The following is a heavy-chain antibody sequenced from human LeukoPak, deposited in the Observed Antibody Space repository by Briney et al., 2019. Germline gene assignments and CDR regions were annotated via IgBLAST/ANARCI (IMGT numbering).Heavy chain of an antibody. CDR3: ARAVGHGSGSPRMDV. Sequence: RGSLRLSCAASGFTFNTHSMNWVRQAPGKGLEWVSYILSSSSTIYYADSVKGRFTISRDNAKNSLFLQMNSLRADDTAVYYCARAVGHGSGSPRMDVWGNGTTVTVSS. J-gene: IGHJ6*04. CDR1: GFTFNTHS. D-gene: IGHD3-10*01. CDR2: ILSSSSTI. V-gene: IGHV3-48*01.